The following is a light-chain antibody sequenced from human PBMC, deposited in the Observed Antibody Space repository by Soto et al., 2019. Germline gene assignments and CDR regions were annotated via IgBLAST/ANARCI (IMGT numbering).Light chain of an antibody. Sequence: PGERATLSCRASQSVSSTYFAWYRQKPGQPPSLLIYGASNRATGVPDRFSGSGSGPDFTLTISRLEPEDFAVYNCQQYISSPPGFTFGPGTTVEIK. V-gene: IGKV3-20*01. CDR3: QQYISSPPGFT. J-gene: IGKJ3*01. CDR2: GAS. CDR1: QSVSSTY.